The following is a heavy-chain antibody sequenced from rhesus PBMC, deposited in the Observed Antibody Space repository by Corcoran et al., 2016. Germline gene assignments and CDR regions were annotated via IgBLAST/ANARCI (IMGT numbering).Heavy chain of an antibody. Sequence: QVQLQESGPGLVKPSETLSLTCAVSGGSFSSYWWSWIHQPPGKGLEWIGEINGNSGSTNYNPSLKSRVTNSKDASKNQFSLKLSSVTAADTAVYYCARYIATAFGYWGQGVLVTVSS. V-gene: IGHV4-80*01. CDR1: GGSFSSYW. J-gene: IGHJ4*01. CDR2: INGNSGST. CDR3: ARYIATAFGY. D-gene: IGHD6-25*01.